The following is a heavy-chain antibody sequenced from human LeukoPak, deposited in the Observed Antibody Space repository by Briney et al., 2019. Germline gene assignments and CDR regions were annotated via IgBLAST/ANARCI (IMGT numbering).Heavy chain of an antibody. CDR2: IYTSGST. CDR1: GGSISSYY. J-gene: IGHJ5*02. D-gene: IGHD1-26*01. V-gene: IGHV4-4*07. CDR3: ARDRGSYSLNWFDP. Sequence: SETLSLTCTVSGGSISSYYWSWIRQPAGKGLEWIGRIYTSGSTNYNPSLKSRVTMSVDTSKNQFSLELSSVTAADTAVYYCARDRGSYSLNWFDPWGQGTLVTVSS.